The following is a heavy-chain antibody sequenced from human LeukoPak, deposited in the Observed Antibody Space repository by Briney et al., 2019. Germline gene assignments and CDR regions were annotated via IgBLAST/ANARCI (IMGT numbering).Heavy chain of an antibody. J-gene: IGHJ6*02. V-gene: IGHV4-34*01. Sequence: SETLSLTCAVYGGSFSGYYWSWIRQPPGKGLEWIGEINHSGSTNYNPSLKSRVTISVDTSKNQFSLKLSSVTAADTAVYYCARGRNYYGSGSYYNKSLYYYYYGMDVWGQGTTVTVSS. CDR2: INHSGST. D-gene: IGHD3-10*01. CDR3: ARGRNYYGSGSYYNKSLYYYYYGMDV. CDR1: GGSFSGYY.